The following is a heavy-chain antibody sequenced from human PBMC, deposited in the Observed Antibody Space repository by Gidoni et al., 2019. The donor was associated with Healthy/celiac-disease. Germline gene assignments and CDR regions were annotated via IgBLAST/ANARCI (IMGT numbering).Heavy chain of an antibody. J-gene: IGHJ4*02. CDR2: IYWNDYK. Sequence: QITLKESGPTLVKPTQTLTMTCTFSGFSLSTSGVGVGWIRQPPGKALEWLALIYWNDYKRYSPSLKSRLTITKDTSKNQVVLTMTNMDPVDTATYYCAHTTDYYDSSGYWYWGQGTLVTVSS. CDR1: GFSLSTSGVG. CDR3: AHTTDYYDSSGYWY. D-gene: IGHD3-22*01. V-gene: IGHV2-5*01.